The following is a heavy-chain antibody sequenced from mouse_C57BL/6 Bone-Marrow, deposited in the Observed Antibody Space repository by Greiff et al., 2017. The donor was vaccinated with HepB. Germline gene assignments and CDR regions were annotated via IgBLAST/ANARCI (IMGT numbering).Heavy chain of an antibody. J-gene: IGHJ2*01. D-gene: IGHD2-5*01. Sequence: EVKLMESEGGLVQPGSSMKLSCTASGFTFSDYYMAWVRQVPEKGLEWVANINYDGSSTYYLDSLKSRFIISRDNAKNILYLQMSSLKSEDTATYYCARGDSNLYYFDYWGQGTTLTVSS. CDR3: ARGDSNLYYFDY. V-gene: IGHV5-16*01. CDR1: GFTFSDYY. CDR2: INYDGSST.